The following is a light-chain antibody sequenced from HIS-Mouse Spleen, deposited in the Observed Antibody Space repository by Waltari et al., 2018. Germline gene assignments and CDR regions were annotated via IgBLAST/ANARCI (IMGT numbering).Light chain of an antibody. V-gene: IGLV2-14*01. CDR3: SSYTSSSTYV. CDR1: SSDFARYTY. J-gene: IGLJ1*01. CDR2: EVS. Sequence: QSALTQPASVSGSPVQSTTISCTGTSSDFARYTYFSWYQHHPGKAPKLMIYEVSNRPSGVSNRFSGSKSGNTASLTISGLQAEDEADYYCSSYTSSSTYVFGTGTKVTVL.